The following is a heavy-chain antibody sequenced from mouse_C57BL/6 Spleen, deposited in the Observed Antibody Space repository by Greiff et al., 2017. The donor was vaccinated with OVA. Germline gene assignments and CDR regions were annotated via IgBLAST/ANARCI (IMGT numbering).Heavy chain of an antibody. J-gene: IGHJ3*01. V-gene: IGHV1-82*01. CDR2: IYPGDGDT. CDR1: GYAFSSSW. CDR3: ARDGYDGFAY. Sequence: VQQQQSGPELVKPGASVKISCKASGYAFSSSWMNWVKQRPGKGLEWIGRIYPGDGDTNYNGKFKGKATLTADKSSSTAYMQLSSLTSEDSAVYFCARDGYDGFAYWGQGTLVTVSA. D-gene: IGHD2-2*01.